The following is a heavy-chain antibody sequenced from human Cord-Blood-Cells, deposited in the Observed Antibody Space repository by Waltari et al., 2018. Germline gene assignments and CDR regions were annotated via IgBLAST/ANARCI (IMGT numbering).Heavy chain of an antibody. CDR3: ARGCSSDAFDI. J-gene: IGHJ3*02. D-gene: IGHD6-6*01. CDR2: SYTSGSN. V-gene: IGHV4-61*09. CDR1: GGSIRRGSYY. Sequence: QVQLQESGPGLVKPSQTLSLTCTVSGGSIRRGSYYWSWIRQPAGKGLAWIGYSYTSGSNHHNPSLRSRVARSVGTSKEQSSLRLSSVTAADTAVYYCARGCSSDAFDIWRQGTMVTVSS.